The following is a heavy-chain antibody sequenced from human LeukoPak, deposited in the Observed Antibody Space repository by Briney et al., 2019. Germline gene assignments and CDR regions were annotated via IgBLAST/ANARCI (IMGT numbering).Heavy chain of an antibody. J-gene: IGHJ4*02. V-gene: IGHV1-46*01. CDR2: INPSGGST. CDR3: ARDGVATTDNSRYYFDY. Sequence: ASVTVSFKASGYTFTSYYMHWVRQAPGQGLEWIGIINPSGGSTNFAQKFQGRVTMTRDTSTSTVYMDLSSLRSEDTAVYYCARDGVATTDNSRYYFDYWGQGTLVTVSS. CDR1: GYTFTSYY. D-gene: IGHD5-24*01.